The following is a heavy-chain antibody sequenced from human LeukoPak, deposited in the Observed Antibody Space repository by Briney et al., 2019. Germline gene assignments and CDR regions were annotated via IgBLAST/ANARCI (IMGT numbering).Heavy chain of an antibody. V-gene: IGHV3-33*01. CDR2: IWYDGSNK. CDR3: ARAGSSSWFDFDY. J-gene: IGHJ4*02. D-gene: IGHD6-13*01. CDR1: GFTFSRYG. Sequence: GRSLRLSCAASGFTFSRYGMHWVRQAPGKGLEWVAVIWYDGSNKYYADSVKGRFTISRDNSKNTLYLQMNSLRAEDTAVYYCARAGSSSWFDFDYWGQGTLVTVSS.